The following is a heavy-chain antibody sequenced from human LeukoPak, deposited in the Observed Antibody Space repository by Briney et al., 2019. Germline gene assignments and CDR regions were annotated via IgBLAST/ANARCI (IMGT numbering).Heavy chain of an antibody. CDR2: ISGSGGNT. J-gene: IGHJ5*02. CDR3: AKPGRGILVDNWFDP. D-gene: IGHD3-22*01. V-gene: IGHV3-23*01. Sequence: GGSLRLSCAASAFTFSTYAMSWVRQAPGKGLEWVSAISGSGGNTFYADSVKGRFTISRDNSKNTLYLQMNSLRAEDTAVYYCAKPGRGILVDNWFDPWGQGTLVTVSS. CDR1: AFTFSTYA.